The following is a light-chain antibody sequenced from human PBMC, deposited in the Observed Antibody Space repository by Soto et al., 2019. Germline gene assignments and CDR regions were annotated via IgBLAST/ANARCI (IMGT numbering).Light chain of an antibody. CDR3: CSYAGGATYV. J-gene: IGLJ1*01. CDR2: EVS. CDR1: SSDIGAYIY. V-gene: IGLV2-8*01. Sequence: QSVLTQPPSASGSPGQSVTISCTGTSSDIGAYIYVSWYQQHPGKAPKLMISEVSRRPSGVPERFSGSKSGNTASLTISGLQAEDEADYYCCSYAGGATYVFGTGTKVTVL.